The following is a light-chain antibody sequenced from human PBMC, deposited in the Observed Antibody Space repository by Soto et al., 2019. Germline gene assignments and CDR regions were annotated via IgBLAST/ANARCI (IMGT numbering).Light chain of an antibody. Sequence: EIVSTKCPGTLSLTPGERATLSCRASQSLSSYLAWYQQKPGQAPRLLIYGASSRATGIPDRFSGSGSGTDFTLTISRLEPEDFAVYYCRQYGSSPSYTFGQGTKLEIK. V-gene: IGKV3-20*01. CDR2: GAS. CDR3: RQYGSSPSYT. J-gene: IGKJ2*01. CDR1: QSLSSY.